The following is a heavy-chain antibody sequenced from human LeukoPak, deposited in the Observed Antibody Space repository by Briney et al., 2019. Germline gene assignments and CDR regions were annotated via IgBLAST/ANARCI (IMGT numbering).Heavy chain of an antibody. J-gene: IGHJ4*02. CDR3: TRGGATSSWYWFF. Sequence: GGPLRLSCAASGFTFSSHWMTWVRQAPGKGPEWVASINKDGSEQYYVDSVKGRFTISRDNAKNSLSLQVSSLRAEDTAVYYCTRGGATSSWYWFFWGQGTLVTVSS. D-gene: IGHD6-13*01. CDR1: GFTFSSHW. CDR2: INKDGSEQ. V-gene: IGHV3-7*01.